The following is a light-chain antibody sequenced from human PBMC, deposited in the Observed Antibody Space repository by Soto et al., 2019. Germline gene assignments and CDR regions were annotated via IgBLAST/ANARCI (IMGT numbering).Light chain of an antibody. J-gene: IGKJ4*01. CDR2: DAS. V-gene: IGKV1-33*01. CDR1: QDISNY. Sequence: DIPMTQSPSSLSASVGDRVTITCQASQDISNYLNWYQQKPGKAPKLLIYDASNLETGVPSRFSGSGSGTDFTFTISSLQPEDIATYYCQQYDNLPFFGGGTKVEIK. CDR3: QQYDNLPF.